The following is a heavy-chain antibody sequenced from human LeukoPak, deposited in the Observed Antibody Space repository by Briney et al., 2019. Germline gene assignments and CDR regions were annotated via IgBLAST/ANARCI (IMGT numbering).Heavy chain of an antibody. CDR2: ISYDGSNK. V-gene: IGHV3-30*04. Sequence: GGSLRLSCAASGFTFSSYAMHWVRQAPGKGLEWVAVISYDGSNKYYADSVKGRFTISRDNSKNTLYLQMNSLRAEDTAVYYCARDSRYGSGTSYYLDYWGQGTLVTVSS. J-gene: IGHJ4*02. CDR1: GFTFSSYA. CDR3: ARDSRYGSGTSYYLDY. D-gene: IGHD3-10*01.